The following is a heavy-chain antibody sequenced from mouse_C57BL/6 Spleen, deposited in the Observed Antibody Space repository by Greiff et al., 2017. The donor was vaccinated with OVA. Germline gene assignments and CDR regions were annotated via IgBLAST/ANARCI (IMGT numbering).Heavy chain of an antibody. CDR1: GFSLTSYG. CDR2: IWSGGST. Sequence: VKLMESGPGLVQPSQSLSITCTVSGFSLTSYGVHWVRQSPGKGLEWLGVIWSGGSTDYNAAFISRLSISKDNSKSQVFFKMNSLQADDTAIYYCARKGDGLGYAMDYWGQGTSVTVSS. CDR3: ARKGDGLGYAMDY. J-gene: IGHJ4*01. D-gene: IGHD2-3*01. V-gene: IGHV2-2*01.